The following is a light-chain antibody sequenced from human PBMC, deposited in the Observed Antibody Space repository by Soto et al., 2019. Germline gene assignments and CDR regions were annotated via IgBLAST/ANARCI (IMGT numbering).Light chain of an antibody. CDR3: QQYNTYPRT. V-gene: IGKV1-5*03. J-gene: IGKJ1*01. CDR2: EAS. Sequence: DIQMTQCPSSMSASVGDRVTITCRASQSISGWLTWYQQKPGKDPKIMIYEASSLESGVPSRFSGSGSETEFTLTISSLQPDDFATYYCQQYNTYPRTFGQGTKVEFK. CDR1: QSISGW.